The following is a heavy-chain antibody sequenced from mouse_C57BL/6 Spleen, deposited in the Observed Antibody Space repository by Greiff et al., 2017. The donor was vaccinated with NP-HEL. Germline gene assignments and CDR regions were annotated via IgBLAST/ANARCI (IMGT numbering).Heavy chain of an antibody. CDR1: GFSFTSGSF. V-gene: IGHV3-6*01. CDR2: ISYDGSN. Sequence: EVKLVESGPGLVKPSQSLSLTCSVSGFSFTSGSFWNCLRQFPGNQLEWMGYISYDGSNNYTPSLQNRIPITRDTSKNQFFLKVNSVTTEDTATYYCARDSIYYYAMDDWGQGTSVTVSS. CDR3: ARDSIYYYAMDD. D-gene: IGHD1-3*01. J-gene: IGHJ4*01.